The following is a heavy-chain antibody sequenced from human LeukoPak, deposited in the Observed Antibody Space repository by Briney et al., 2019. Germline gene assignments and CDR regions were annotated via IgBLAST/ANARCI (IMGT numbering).Heavy chain of an antibody. Sequence: PSETLSLTCTVSGGSISSGDYYWSWIRQPPGKGLEWIGYIYYSGSTYYNPSLKSRVTISVDTSKNQFSLKLSSVTAADTAVYYCARAISRESGWYNYWGQGTLVTVSS. CDR2: IYYSGST. CDR1: GGSISSGDYY. V-gene: IGHV4-30-4*08. CDR3: ARAISRESGWYNY. J-gene: IGHJ4*02. D-gene: IGHD6-19*01.